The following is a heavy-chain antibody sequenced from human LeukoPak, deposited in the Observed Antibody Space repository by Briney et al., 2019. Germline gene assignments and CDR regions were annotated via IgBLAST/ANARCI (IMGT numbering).Heavy chain of an antibody. D-gene: IGHD2-21*02. V-gene: IGHV4-59*01. Sequence: SETLSLTCTVSGGSISSYYWSWIRQPPEEGLEWIGYIYYSGSTNYNPSLKSRVTISVDTSKNQFSLKLSSVTAADTAVYYCAREGGLPGMDVWGQGTTVTVSS. J-gene: IGHJ6*02. CDR2: IYYSGST. CDR1: GGSISSYY. CDR3: AREGGLPGMDV.